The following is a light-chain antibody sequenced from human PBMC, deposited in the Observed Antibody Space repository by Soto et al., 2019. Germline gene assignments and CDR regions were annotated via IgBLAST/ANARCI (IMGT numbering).Light chain of an antibody. Sequence: DIQMTQSPSSLSASVGDRVTITCRASQTILTYLNWYQQKPGKAPKLLIYAASSLQSGVPSRFSGGGSATDFTLTISSLQPEDFATYYCQQGSSFPLTFGGGTKVEI. J-gene: IGKJ4*01. CDR2: AAS. V-gene: IGKV1-39*01. CDR1: QTILTY. CDR3: QQGSSFPLT.